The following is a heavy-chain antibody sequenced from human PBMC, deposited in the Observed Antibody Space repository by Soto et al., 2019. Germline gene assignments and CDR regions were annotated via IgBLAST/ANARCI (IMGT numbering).Heavy chain of an antibody. CDR1: GYTFTGYW. Sequence: GQSLKISRQATGYTFTGYWIGWVRQMPGKGLEWIGIIYPGDSDTRYSPSFQGQVTISADKSTSTAYLQWSSLKASDTAIYYCSRHRWFGGPCYWCLRFDDWARGTQVPVSS. CDR2: IYPGDSDT. D-gene: IGHD2-15*01. CDR3: SRHRWFGGPCYWCLRFDD. V-gene: IGHV5-51*01. J-gene: IGHJ4*02.